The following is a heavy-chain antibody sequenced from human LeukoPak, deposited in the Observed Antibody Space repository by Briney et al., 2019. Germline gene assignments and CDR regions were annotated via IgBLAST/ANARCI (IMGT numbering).Heavy chain of an antibody. CDR1: EFTFSNYW. D-gene: IGHD3-22*01. J-gene: IGHJ4*02. CDR3: AKDSPMYYYDSSGYFPLDY. V-gene: IGHV3-74*01. CDR2: IDTDGTTT. Sequence: HPGGSLRLSCTTSEFTFSNYWMHWVRQVPGKGLVWVSRIDTDGTTTDYADSVKGRFTISRDNSKNTLYLQMNSLRAEDTAVYYCAKDSPMYYYDSSGYFPLDYWGQGTLVTVSS.